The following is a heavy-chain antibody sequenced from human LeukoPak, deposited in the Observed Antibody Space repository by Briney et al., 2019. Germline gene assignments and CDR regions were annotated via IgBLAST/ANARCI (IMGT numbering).Heavy chain of an antibody. CDR3: RSHSSHHAFDI. Sequence: PGRSLILSCAASGFTFSSYAMHWVRQAPDKGLEWVAVISYDGSNKYYADSVKGRFTISRDNSKNTRYVQMNSLRAEDTAVYYCRSHSSHHAFDIWGQGKMVTVSS. CDR1: GFTFSSYA. J-gene: IGHJ3*02. V-gene: IGHV3-30*04. CDR2: ISYDGSNK. D-gene: IGHD6-13*01.